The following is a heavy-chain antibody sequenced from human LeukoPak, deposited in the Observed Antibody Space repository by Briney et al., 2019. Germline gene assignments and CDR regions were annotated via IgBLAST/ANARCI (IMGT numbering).Heavy chain of an antibody. CDR1: GGSISSSSYY. D-gene: IGHD3-10*01. V-gene: IGHV4-39*07. CDR3: ARDKYYYGSGSWFDP. Sequence: SETLSLTCTVSGGSISSSSYYWGWIRQPPGKGLEWIGSIYYSGSTYYNPSLKSRVTISVDTSENQFSMKLSSVTAADTAVYYCARDKYYYGSGSWFDPWGQGTLVTVSS. J-gene: IGHJ5*02. CDR2: IYYSGST.